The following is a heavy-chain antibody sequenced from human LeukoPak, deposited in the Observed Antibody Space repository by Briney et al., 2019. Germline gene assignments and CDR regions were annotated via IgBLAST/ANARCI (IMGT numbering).Heavy chain of an antibody. CDR1: GFTFSSYS. V-gene: IGHV3-48*02. D-gene: IGHD1-1*01. CDR2: ISDSSHAI. Sequence: EGSLRLSCAASGFTFSSYSMIWVRQAPGKGLEWVSYISDSSHAIYHADSVKGRFTISRDNAKDSLYLQMNSLRDEDTAVYYCARDHRGDNYPYLDPWGQGTLVTVSS. CDR3: ARDHRGDNYPYLDP. J-gene: IGHJ5*02.